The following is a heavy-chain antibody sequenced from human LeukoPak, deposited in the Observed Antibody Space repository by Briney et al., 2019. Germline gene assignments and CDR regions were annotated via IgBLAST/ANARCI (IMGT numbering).Heavy chain of an antibody. J-gene: IGHJ4*02. D-gene: IGHD3-9*01. Sequence: SEALSLTCAVYGGSFSGYYWSRIRQPPGKGLEWIGEINHSGSTNYNPSLKSRVTISVDTSKNQFSLKLSSVTAADTAVYYCAAGRYLLDKFDYWGQGTLVTVSS. CDR2: INHSGST. CDR1: GGSFSGYY. V-gene: IGHV4-34*01. CDR3: AAGRYLLDKFDY.